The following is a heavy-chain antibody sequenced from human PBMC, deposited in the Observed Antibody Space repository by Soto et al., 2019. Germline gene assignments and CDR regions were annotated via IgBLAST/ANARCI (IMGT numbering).Heavy chain of an antibody. CDR3: ARALPPGGVLYSYYYYGMDV. CDR1: GFTFSSYA. J-gene: IGHJ6*02. CDR2: ISYDGSNK. V-gene: IGHV3-30-3*01. D-gene: IGHD2-8*01. Sequence: QVQLVESGGGVVQPGRSLRLSCAASGFTFSSYAMHWVRQAPGKGLEWVAVISYDGSNKYYADSVKGRFTISRDNSKNTLYLQMNRLRAEDTAVYYCARALPPGGVLYSYYYYGMDVWGQGTTVTVSS.